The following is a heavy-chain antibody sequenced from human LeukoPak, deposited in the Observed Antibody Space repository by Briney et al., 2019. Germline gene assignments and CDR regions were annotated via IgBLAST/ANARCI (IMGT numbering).Heavy chain of an antibody. CDR2: IYYDGST. CDR1: GGSIIRSSDYY. V-gene: IGHV4-39*07. Sequence: SEILSLTCSVSGGSIIRSSDYYWGWIRQSPGEGLEWIGTIYYDGSTYYNPSLKSRVTISMDTSKNRFSLNLISVTAADTAVYYCTRDSQLEWFYAWGQGTLVTVSS. J-gene: IGHJ5*02. CDR3: TRDSQLEWFYA. D-gene: IGHD3-10*01.